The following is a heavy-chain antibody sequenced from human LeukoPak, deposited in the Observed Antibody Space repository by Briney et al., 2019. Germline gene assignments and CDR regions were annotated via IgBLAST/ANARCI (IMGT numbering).Heavy chain of an antibody. V-gene: IGHV4-4*07. CDR3: ARDEAGSGYIAY. CDR1: GGSISSHY. Sequence: PSQTLSLTCTVPGGSISSHYWSYIRQPARKGLECIGRVYISGTTNYNPSLKSRITMSLDTSKNQLSLKLSSVTAADTAVYYCARDEAGSGYIAYWGQGTLVTVSS. J-gene: IGHJ4*02. CDR2: VYISGTT. D-gene: IGHD3-22*01.